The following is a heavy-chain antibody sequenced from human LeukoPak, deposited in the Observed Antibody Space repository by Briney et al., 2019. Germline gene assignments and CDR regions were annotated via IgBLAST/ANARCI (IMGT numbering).Heavy chain of an antibody. CDR1: DFTFDFYW. D-gene: IGHD2-2*01. Sequence: GGSLRLSCVASDFTFDFYWMTWVRQAPGKGLEWLANILPDGSQKYYVDSVKGRFTTSRDNPKNSLYLQINNLRAEDTAVYYCGRLAHNAWYAIDFWGQGTLVTVSS. V-gene: IGHV3-7*01. CDR2: ILPDGSQK. CDR3: GRLAHNAWYAIDF. J-gene: IGHJ4*02.